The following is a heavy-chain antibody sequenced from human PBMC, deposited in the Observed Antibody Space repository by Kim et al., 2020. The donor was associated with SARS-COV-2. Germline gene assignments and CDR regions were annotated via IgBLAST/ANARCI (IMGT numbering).Heavy chain of an antibody. D-gene: IGHD6-19*01. CDR1: GFTFSSYW. J-gene: IGHJ5*02. V-gene: IGHV3-74*01. Sequence: GGSLRLSCAASGFTFSSYWMYWVRQAPGKGLFWVSRISKDGSTTHYADSVKGRFTISRDNAKNTLYLQMNSLRAEDTALYYCAALVYGGGSTPWGQGTLVTVST. CDR2: ISKDGSTT. CDR3: AALVYGGGSTP.